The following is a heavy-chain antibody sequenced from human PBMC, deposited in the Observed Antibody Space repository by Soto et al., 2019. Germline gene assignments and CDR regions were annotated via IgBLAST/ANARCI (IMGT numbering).Heavy chain of an antibody. CDR1: GDSVSSTSAA. J-gene: IGHJ6*02. CDR3: SKRLKLGADYYRMDV. Sequence: SQTLSLTCAISGDSVSSTSAAWNWIRQSPSRGLEWLGRTFYRSKWYYDYAVSVKSRITINPDTSKNQFSLQLNSVTPEDTAVYYCSKRLKLGADYYRMDVWGQGTTVTVSS. V-gene: IGHV6-1*01. CDR2: TFYRSKWYY. D-gene: IGHD1-26*01.